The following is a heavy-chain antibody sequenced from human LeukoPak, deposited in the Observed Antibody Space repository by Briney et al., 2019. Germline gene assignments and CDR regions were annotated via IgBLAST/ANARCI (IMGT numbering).Heavy chain of an antibody. D-gene: IGHD2-15*01. CDR2: ISSSSSYI. V-gene: IGHV3-21*01. Sequence: PGGSLRLSCAASGFTFSSYSMNWVRQAPGKGLEWVSSISSSSSYIYYADSVKGRFTISRDNAKNSLYLQMNSLRAEDTAVYYCAREGIAVAAGHYYYYMDVWGKGTTVTVSS. CDR3: AREGIAVAAGHYYYYMDV. CDR1: GFTFSSYS. J-gene: IGHJ6*03.